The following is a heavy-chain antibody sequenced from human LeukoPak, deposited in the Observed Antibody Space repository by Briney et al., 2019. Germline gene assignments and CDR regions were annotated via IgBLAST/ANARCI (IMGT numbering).Heavy chain of an antibody. Sequence: SETLSLTCTVSGGSISSYYWSWIRQPPGKGLEWIGYIYYSRSTNYNPSLKSRVTISVDTSKNQFSLKLSSVTAADTAVYYCASSSWYFGNFDYWGQGTLVTVSS. V-gene: IGHV4-59*08. J-gene: IGHJ4*02. CDR3: ASSSWYFGNFDY. CDR1: GGSISSYY. D-gene: IGHD6-13*01. CDR2: IYYSRST.